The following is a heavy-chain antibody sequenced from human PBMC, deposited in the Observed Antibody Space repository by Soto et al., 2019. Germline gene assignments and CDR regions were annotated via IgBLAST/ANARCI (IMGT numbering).Heavy chain of an antibody. J-gene: IGHJ5*02. CDR1: GGSISSGGYY. V-gene: IGHV4-31*03. CDR3: ARVAYYYDSSGLNWFDP. CDR2: IYYSGST. Sequence: SETLSLTCTVSGGSISSGGYYWSWIRQHPGKGLEWIGYIYYSGSTYYNPSLKSRVTISVDTSKNQFSLKLSSVTAADTAVYYCARVAYYYDSSGLNWFDPWGQGTLVTVSS. D-gene: IGHD3-22*01.